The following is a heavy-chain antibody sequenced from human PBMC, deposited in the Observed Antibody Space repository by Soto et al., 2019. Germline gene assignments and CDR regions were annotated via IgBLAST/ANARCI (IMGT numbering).Heavy chain of an antibody. Sequence: SETLSLTCAVYGGSFSGYYWSWIRQPPGKGLEWIGEINHSGSTNYNPSLKSRVTISVDTSKNQFSLKLSSVTAADTAVYYCARGGKLPPRAFDIWGQGTMVTVSS. CDR2: INHSGST. J-gene: IGHJ3*02. CDR3: ARGGKLPPRAFDI. V-gene: IGHV4-34*01. D-gene: IGHD2-15*01. CDR1: GGSFSGYY.